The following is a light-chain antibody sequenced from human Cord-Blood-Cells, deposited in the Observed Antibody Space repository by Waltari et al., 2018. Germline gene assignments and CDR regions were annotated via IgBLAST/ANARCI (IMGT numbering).Light chain of an antibody. Sequence: QSALTQPASVSGSPGQSIPISCTGTSSDVGGYNYVSWYQQHPGKAPKLMIYDVSNRPSGVTNRFSGSKSANTASLTISGLQAEDEADYYCRSYTSSSTLVFGGGTKLTVL. CDR2: DVS. CDR3: RSYTSSSTLV. CDR1: SSDVGGYNY. J-gene: IGLJ3*02. V-gene: IGLV2-14*03.